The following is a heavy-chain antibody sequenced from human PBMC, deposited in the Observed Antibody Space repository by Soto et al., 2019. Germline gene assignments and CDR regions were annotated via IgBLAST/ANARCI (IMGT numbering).Heavy chain of an antibody. CDR2: ISYDGNNK. V-gene: IGHV3-30*18. J-gene: IGHJ4*02. D-gene: IGHD3-22*01. CDR3: AKCGSSPTCRASGSLDY. CDR1: GFTFSSYG. Sequence: PGGSLRLSCAASGFTFSSYGMHWVRQAPGKGLEWVTVISYDGNNKYYADSVKGRFTISRDNSNNTLYLQVSSLRAEDTAVYYCAKCGSSPTCRASGSLDYWGQGTLVTVSS.